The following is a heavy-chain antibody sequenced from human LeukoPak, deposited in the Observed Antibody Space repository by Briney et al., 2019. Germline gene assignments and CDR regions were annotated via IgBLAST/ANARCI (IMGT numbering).Heavy chain of an antibody. J-gene: IGHJ5*02. CDR3: ARREVEMRASASGNWLGP. Sequence: SETLSLTCIVSGGSISSSYWNWVRQPPGKGLEWIGRISYSGTTNYNPSLKSRVTISSDTSKNQFSLKLTSVTAADTAVYYCARREVEMRASASGNWLGPWGQGTLVTVSS. D-gene: IGHD3-10*01. CDR2: ISYSGTT. V-gene: IGHV4-59*08. CDR1: GGSISSSY.